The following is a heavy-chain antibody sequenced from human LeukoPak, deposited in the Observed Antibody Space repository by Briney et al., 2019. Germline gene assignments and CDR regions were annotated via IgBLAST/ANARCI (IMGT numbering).Heavy chain of an antibody. J-gene: IGHJ4*02. V-gene: IGHV4-34*01. CDR3: ARVRCSGGSCYELDDY. D-gene: IGHD2-15*01. CDR2: INHSGST. Sequence: SETLSLTCAVYGGSFSGYYWSWIRQPPGKGLEWIGEINHSGSTSYNPSLKSRVTISVDTSKNQFSLKLSSVTAADTAVYYCARVRCSGGSCYELDDYWGQGTLVTVSS. CDR1: GGSFSGYY.